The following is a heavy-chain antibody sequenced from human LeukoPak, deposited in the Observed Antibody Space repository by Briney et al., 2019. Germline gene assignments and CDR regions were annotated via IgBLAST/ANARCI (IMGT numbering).Heavy chain of an antibody. CDR2: ISSSSSYI. Sequence: GGSLRLSCAASGFTFSSYSMNWVRQAPGKGLEWVSSISSSSSYIYYADSVKGRFTISRDNAKNSLYLQMNSLRAEDTAVYYCARDGPPAVATYYFDYWGQGTLVTVSS. CDR1: GFTFSSYS. CDR3: ARDGPPAVATYYFDY. D-gene: IGHD6-19*01. V-gene: IGHV3-21*01. J-gene: IGHJ4*02.